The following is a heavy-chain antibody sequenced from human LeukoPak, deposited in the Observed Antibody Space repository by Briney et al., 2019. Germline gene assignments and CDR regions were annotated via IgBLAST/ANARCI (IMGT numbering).Heavy chain of an antibody. D-gene: IGHD6-19*01. CDR2: ISGSGGST. CDR1: GFTFSSYA. CDR3: AKDAGSGWYGVGYFDY. Sequence: PGGSLRLSCAASGFTFSSYAMSWVRQAPGKGLEWVSAISGSGGSTHCADSVKGRFTISRDNSKNTLYLQMNSLRAEDTAVYYCAKDAGSGWYGVGYFDYWGQGTLVTVSS. V-gene: IGHV3-23*01. J-gene: IGHJ4*02.